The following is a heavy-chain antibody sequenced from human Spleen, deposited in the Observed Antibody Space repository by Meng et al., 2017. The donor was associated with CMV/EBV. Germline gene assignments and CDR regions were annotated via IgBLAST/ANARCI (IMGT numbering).Heavy chain of an antibody. CDR3: ARATEYQLLRTTRRNWFDP. D-gene: IGHD2-2*01. J-gene: IGHJ5*02. Sequence: QVQLQQWGAGLLKPSETLSLTCAVYGGSFSGYYRSWIRQPPGKGLEWIGEINHSGSTNYNPSLKSRVTISVDTSKNQFSLKLSSVTAADTAVYYCARATEYQLLRTTRRNWFDPWGQGTLVTVSS. CDR2: INHSGST. V-gene: IGHV4-34*01. CDR1: GGSFSGYY.